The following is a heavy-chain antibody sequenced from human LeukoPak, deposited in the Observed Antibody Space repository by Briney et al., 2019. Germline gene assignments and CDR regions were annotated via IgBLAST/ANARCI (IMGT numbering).Heavy chain of an antibody. V-gene: IGHV4-4*02. J-gene: IGHJ4*02. Sequence: SETLSLTCAVSGGSISSSTWWTWVRQPPGKGLEWIGEVFYSGSTNSNPSLKSRLTMSVDESKHEFSLKLTSVTAADTAVYYCASGGLVSRYLDHWGQGTLVSVSP. CDR1: GGSISSSTW. CDR2: VFYSGST. D-gene: IGHD3-9*01. CDR3: ASGGLVSRYLDH.